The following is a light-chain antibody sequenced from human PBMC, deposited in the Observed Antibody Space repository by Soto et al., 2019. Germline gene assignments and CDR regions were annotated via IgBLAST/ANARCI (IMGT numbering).Light chain of an antibody. CDR2: EVS. CDR1: SSDVGGYNY. J-gene: IGLJ1*01. Sequence: QYALTQPASVSGSPGQSITISCTGTSSDVGGYNYVSWYQQHPGKAPKLMIYEVSNRPSGVSNRFSGSKSGNTASLTISGLQAEDEADYYCSSYTRSSTYVFGTGTKVTVL. CDR3: SSYTRSSTYV. V-gene: IGLV2-14*01.